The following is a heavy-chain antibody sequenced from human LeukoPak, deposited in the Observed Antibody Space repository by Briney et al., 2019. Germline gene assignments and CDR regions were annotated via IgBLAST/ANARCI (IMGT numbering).Heavy chain of an antibody. CDR3: ARDVGGSLDY. J-gene: IGHJ4*02. CDR1: GFTFSTYW. Sequence: SGGSLRLSCAVSGFTFSTYWMAWVRQAPGKGLEWVANIEGDDSARHQADSVKGRFSISRDNAQNSVYLQMSSLRGEDTAVYYCARDVGGSLDYWGQGTLATGSS. CDR2: IEGDDSAR. D-gene: IGHD1-26*01. V-gene: IGHV3-7*01.